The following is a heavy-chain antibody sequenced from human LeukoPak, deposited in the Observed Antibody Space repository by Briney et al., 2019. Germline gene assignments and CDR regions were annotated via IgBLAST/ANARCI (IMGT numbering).Heavy chain of an antibody. CDR3: ARDVEMATNLYYYYGMDV. CDR2: IKQDGSEI. J-gene: IGHJ6*02. V-gene: IGHV3-7*01. D-gene: IGHD5-24*01. CDR1: GFTLSSYW. Sequence: GGSLRLSCAASGFTLSSYWMSWVRQAPGKGLEWVANIKQDGSEINYVDSVKGRFTISRDNSKNTLYLQMNSLRAEDTAVYYCARDVEMATNLYYYYGMDVWGQGTTVTVSS.